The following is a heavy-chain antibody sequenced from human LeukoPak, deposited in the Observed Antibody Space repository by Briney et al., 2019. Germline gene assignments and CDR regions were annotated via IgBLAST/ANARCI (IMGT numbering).Heavy chain of an antibody. J-gene: IGHJ6*03. D-gene: IGHD3-10*01. Sequence: GGSLRLSCAVSGFTFSAYSMTWVRQAPGKGLEWVSSITSGDFVYFADSLKGRFTISRDNAKSSLYLQMNSLRAEDTAVYYCARGGFNMVRGVIIPSNSYYYYMDIWGKGTTVAVSS. V-gene: IGHV3-21*01. CDR1: GFTFSAYS. CDR2: ITSGDFV. CDR3: ARGGFNMVRGVIIPSNSYYYYMDI.